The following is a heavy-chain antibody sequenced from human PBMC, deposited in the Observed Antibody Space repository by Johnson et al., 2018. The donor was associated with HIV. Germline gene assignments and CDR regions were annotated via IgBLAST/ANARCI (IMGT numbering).Heavy chain of an antibody. CDR1: GFAFHDRG. CDR2: INGNGGRT. V-gene: IGHV3-20*04. CDR3: AREQYSTSDDDAFDI. Sequence: VQLVESGGGVVRPGGSLRLSCAASGFAFHDRGMSWVRQAPGKGLEWVSGINGNGGRTAYADSVKGRFPISRGNAKNSLYLQMNSLRAEDTALYYCAREQYSTSDDDAFDIWGQGTMVTVSS. D-gene: IGHD6-6*01. J-gene: IGHJ3*02.